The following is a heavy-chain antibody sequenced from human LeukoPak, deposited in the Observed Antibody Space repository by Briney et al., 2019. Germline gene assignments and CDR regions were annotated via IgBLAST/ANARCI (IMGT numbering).Heavy chain of an antibody. CDR1: GFTFSSYW. Sequence: GSLRLSCAASGFTFSSYWMSWVRQAPGKGLGWVANIKQDGSEKYYVDSVKGRFTISRDNAKNSLYLQMNSLRAEDTAVYYCARERIAAYFDYWGQGTLVTVSS. CDR2: IKQDGSEK. J-gene: IGHJ4*02. V-gene: IGHV3-7*01. D-gene: IGHD6-6*01. CDR3: ARERIAAYFDY.